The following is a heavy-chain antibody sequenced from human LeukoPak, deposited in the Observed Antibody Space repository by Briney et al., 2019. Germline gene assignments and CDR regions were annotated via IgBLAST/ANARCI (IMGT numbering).Heavy chain of an antibody. CDR1: GYTFTSYA. V-gene: IGHV7-4-1*02. Sequence: ASVKVSCKASGYTFTSYAINWVRQAPGQGLEFMGWINTYTGNPTYAQAFTGRFVFSVDTSVSTAYLQISRLKTEDTAVYYCARDQTKWEPLRRRDYYYMDVWGKGTTVTVSS. CDR2: INTYTGNP. CDR3: ARDQTKWEPLRRRDYYYMDV. J-gene: IGHJ6*03. D-gene: IGHD1-26*01.